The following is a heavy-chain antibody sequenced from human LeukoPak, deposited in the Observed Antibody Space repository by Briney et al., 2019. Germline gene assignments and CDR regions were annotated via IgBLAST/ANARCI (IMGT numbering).Heavy chain of an antibody. CDR1: GFTFDDYA. D-gene: IGHD5-18*01. J-gene: IGHJ4*02. V-gene: IGHV3-20*04. Sequence: GGSLRLSCAASGFTFDDYAMSWVRQAPGKGLEWVSGINWNGGSTGYADSVKGRFTISRDNAKNSLYLQMNSLRAEDTALYYCARDRGYSYGRIFDYWGQGTLVTVSS. CDR2: INWNGGST. CDR3: ARDRGYSYGRIFDY.